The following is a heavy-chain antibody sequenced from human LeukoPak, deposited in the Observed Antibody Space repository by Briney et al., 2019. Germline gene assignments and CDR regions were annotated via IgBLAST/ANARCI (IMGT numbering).Heavy chain of an antibody. CDR2: INNNGHST. CDR1: GFTFSSYV. Sequence: GGSLRLSCAASGFTFSSYVIHWVRQAPGKGLEYVSGINNNGHSTYYANSLKGRFTISRDNSKNTLYLQMGSLRVEDMAVHYSARQATATVGIDYWGQGPLVTGSS. V-gene: IGHV3-64*01. CDR3: ARQATATVGIDY. D-gene: IGHD4-11*01. J-gene: IGHJ4*02.